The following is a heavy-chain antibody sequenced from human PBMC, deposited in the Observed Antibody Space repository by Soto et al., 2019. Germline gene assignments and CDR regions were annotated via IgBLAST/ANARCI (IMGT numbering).Heavy chain of an antibody. CDR3: AKPGRPKPYSSNYRTS. J-gene: IGHJ6*03. CDR1: GFTFDDYA. Sequence: EVQLVESGGGLVQPGRSLRLSCAASGFTFDDYAMHWVRQAPGKGLEWVSGISWNSGSIGYADSVKGRFTISRDNAKNSLNWQMNSLRAKDTALNSGAKPGRPKPYSSNYRTSGAKGPRSPSP. V-gene: IGHV3-9*01. CDR2: ISWNSGSI.